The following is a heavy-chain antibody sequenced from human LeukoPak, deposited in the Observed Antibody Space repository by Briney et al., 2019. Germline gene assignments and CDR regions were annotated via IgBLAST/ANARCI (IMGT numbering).Heavy chain of an antibody. CDR1: GFTFSSYG. D-gene: IGHD5-18*01. V-gene: IGHV3-30*02. Sequence: GGSLRLSCAASGFTFSSYGMHWFRQAPGKGLDWVAFIRYDGSNKYYADSVKGRFTISRDNSKNTLYLQMNSLRAEDTAVYYCAKDPRGYSYGLFDYWGQGTLVTVSS. CDR2: IRYDGSNK. J-gene: IGHJ4*02. CDR3: AKDPRGYSYGLFDY.